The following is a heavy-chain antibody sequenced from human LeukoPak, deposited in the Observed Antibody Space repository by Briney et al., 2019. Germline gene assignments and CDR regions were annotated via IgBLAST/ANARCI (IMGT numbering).Heavy chain of an antibody. D-gene: IGHD2-2*01. J-gene: IGHJ3*02. CDR1: GGSISSYY. V-gene: IGHV4-59*12. CDR2: IYYSGST. Sequence: SETLSLTCTVSGGSISSYYWSLIRQPPGKGLEWIGYIYYSGSTNYNPSLKSRVTISVDTSKNQFSLKLSSVTAADTAVYYCARDHYCSSTSCYENAFDIWGQGTMVTVSS. CDR3: ARDHYCSSTSCYENAFDI.